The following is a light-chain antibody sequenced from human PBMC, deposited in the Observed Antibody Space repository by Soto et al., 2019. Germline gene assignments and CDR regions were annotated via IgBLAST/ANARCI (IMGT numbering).Light chain of an antibody. Sequence: EVVMTQSPATLSLSPGEGASLSCRASQSIGSNLAWYQQKPGQAPRLLIYGASTRATGIAARFSGSGSATEFTLTISSLQPEDVAVYYCQQYNEWPPWTFGQGTKVEIK. V-gene: IGKV3-15*01. J-gene: IGKJ1*01. CDR1: QSIGSN. CDR3: QQYNEWPPWT. CDR2: GAS.